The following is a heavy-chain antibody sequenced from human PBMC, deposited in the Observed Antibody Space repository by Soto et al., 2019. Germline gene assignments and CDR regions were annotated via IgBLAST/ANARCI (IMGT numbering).Heavy chain of an antibody. CDR3: TRENSSSWPPTFDY. J-gene: IGHJ4*02. V-gene: IGHV3-49*04. D-gene: IGHD6-13*01. CDR2: IRSKAYGGTT. CDR1: GFTFGDDS. Sequence: GGSLRLSCAAAGFTFGDDSMSWVRQAPGKGLEWVGFIRSKAYGGTTEYAASVKGRFTISRDDSKSIAYLQMNSLKTEDTAVYYCTRENSSSWPPTFDYWGQGTLVTVSS.